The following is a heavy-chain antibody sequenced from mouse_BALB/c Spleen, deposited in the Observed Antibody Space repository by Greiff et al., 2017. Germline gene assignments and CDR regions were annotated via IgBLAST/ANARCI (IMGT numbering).Heavy chain of an antibody. D-gene: IGHD2-4*01. CDR1: GYAFSSSW. Sequence: QVQLQQSGPELVKPGASVKISCKASGYAFSSSWMNWVKQRPGQGLEWIGRIYPGDGDTNYNGKFKGKATLTADKSSSTAYMQLSSLTSVDSAVYFCAISTMITTGFAYWGQGTLVTVSA. J-gene: IGHJ3*01. CDR3: AISTMITTGFAY. V-gene: IGHV1-82*01. CDR2: IYPGDGDT.